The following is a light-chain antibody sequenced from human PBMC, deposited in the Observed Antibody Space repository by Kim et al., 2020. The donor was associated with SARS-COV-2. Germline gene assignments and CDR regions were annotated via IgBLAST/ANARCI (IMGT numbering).Light chain of an antibody. CDR2: GKN. Sequence: VPLRQTARTTCQGDGLGSYYATWYQQKPGQAPILVIYGKNNRPSGIPDRFSGSSSGNTASLTITGTQAGDEADYYCNSRDSNDNVVFGGGTKLTVL. CDR1: GLGSYY. V-gene: IGLV3-19*01. J-gene: IGLJ2*01. CDR3: NSRDSNDNVV.